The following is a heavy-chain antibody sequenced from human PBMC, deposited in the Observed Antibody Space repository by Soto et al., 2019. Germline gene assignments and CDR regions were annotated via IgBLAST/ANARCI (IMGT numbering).Heavy chain of an antibody. CDR2: LRGSGEST. J-gene: IGHJ4*02. D-gene: IGHD3-10*01. Sequence: GESLKISCGASGFIFSNYAMSWVRQAPGKGLEWVSVLRGSGESTHYADSVKGRFTISRDNTKNTLFLLMNSLRAEDTAVYYCAKWGGSGSYYSDGYFDFWGQGILVTVSS. V-gene: IGHV3-23*01. CDR3: AKWGGSGSYYSDGYFDF. CDR1: GFIFSNYA.